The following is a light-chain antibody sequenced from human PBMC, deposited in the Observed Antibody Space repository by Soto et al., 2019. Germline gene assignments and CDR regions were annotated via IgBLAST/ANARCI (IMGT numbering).Light chain of an antibody. V-gene: IGLV1-47*01. CDR3: AAWDDNLSGLYV. CDR2: RNS. CDR1: ASTIGRNY. J-gene: IGLJ1*01. Sequence: QSVLTQSPSASGTPGQRVTISCSGSASTIGRNYVYWYQQLPGTAPKLLIYRNSQRPSGVPDRFSGSKSGTSASLAFSGLRSEDEADYYCAAWDDNLSGLYVFGAGTKVTVL.